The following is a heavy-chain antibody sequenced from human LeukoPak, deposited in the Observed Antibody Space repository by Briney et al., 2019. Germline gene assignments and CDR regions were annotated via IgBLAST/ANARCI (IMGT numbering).Heavy chain of an antibody. Sequence: QSGGSLRLSCAASGLSVSGNYMNWVRQAPGKGLDWVSIVYSGGVAYYADSVKSRFMISRDYSTNTVHLQMNSLRDDDTAVYYCARESPGDSNGLDVWGQGTTVVVSS. V-gene: IGHV3-66*01. D-gene: IGHD7-27*01. CDR1: GLSVSGNY. CDR2: VYSGGVA. J-gene: IGHJ6*02. CDR3: ARESPGDSNGLDV.